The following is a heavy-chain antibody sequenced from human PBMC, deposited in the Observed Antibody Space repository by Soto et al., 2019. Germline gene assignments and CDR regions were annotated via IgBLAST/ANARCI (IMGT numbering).Heavy chain of an antibody. V-gene: IGHV3-33*01. D-gene: IGHD2-8*02. J-gene: IGHJ6*02. CDR1: GFTLSSYG. CDR3: ARARIDCSDYYYGMDV. CDR2: IWYDGSNK. Sequence: PGRSLRLSCAACGFTLSSYGMPLARQAPGKGLEWVAVIWYDGSNKYYAGSVKGRFTISRDNSKNTLYLQMNSLRAEDTAVYYCARARIDCSDYYYGMDVWGQGTTVTVSS.